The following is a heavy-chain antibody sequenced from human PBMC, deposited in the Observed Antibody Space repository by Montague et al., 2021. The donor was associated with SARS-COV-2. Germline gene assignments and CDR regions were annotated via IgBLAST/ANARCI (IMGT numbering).Heavy chain of an antibody. J-gene: IGHJ4*02. CDR2: IFYSGST. V-gene: IGHV4-39*01. Sequence: SETLSLTCTVSGGSISSSSYYWGWIRQPPGKGLEWIGSIFYSGSTDYNPSLKSRVTISVDTSKNQFSQKLSSVTAADTAVYYCASMVRAQVYYFDYWGQGTLVTVSS. CDR1: GGSISSSSYY. D-gene: IGHD3-10*01. CDR3: ASMVRAQVYYFDY.